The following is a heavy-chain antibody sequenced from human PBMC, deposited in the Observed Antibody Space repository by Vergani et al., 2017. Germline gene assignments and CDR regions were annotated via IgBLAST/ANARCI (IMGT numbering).Heavy chain of an antibody. Sequence: EVQLVESGGGLVKPGGSLRLSCAASGFTFSSYSMNWVRQAPGKGLEWVSSISSSSSYIYYADSVKGRFTISRDNSKNTLYLYMNSLRADDTAVYYCAKDPRLKEDYYYYYMDVWGKGTTVTVSS. V-gene: IGHV3-21*01. CDR1: GFTFSSYS. CDR2: ISSSSSYI. CDR3: AKDPRLKEDYYYYYMDV. J-gene: IGHJ6*03.